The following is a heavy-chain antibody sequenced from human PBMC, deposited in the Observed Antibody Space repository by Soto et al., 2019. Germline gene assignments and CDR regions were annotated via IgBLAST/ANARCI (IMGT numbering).Heavy chain of an antibody. V-gene: IGHV4-31*03. CDR3: ARIRLGGLAF. J-gene: IGHJ4*02. CDR1: SGSLTVEGHF. Sequence: QVQLQESGPGLVKPSQTLSLTCTVSSGSLTVEGHFWTWIRQHPGKGLEWIGSIFYSGTTFYSPSLGSRVTISVDTSKNQFSLSLRSLTAADTAVYYCARIRLGGLAFWGQGSLVTVSS. CDR2: IFYSGTT. D-gene: IGHD7-27*01.